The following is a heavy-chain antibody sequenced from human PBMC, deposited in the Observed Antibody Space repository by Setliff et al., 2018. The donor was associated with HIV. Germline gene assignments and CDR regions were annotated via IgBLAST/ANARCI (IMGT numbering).Heavy chain of an antibody. D-gene: IGHD3-10*01. CDR3: ARGGDRMQIWSRFPFDI. J-gene: IGHJ3*02. CDR1: GYTFTSYA. V-gene: IGHV7-4-1*02. Sequence: ASVKVSCKASGYTFTSYAMNWVRQAPGQGLEWMGWINTNTGNPTYAQGFTGRFVFSLDTSVSTAYLQISSLKAEDTAVYYCARGGDRMQIWSRFPFDIWGQGTMVTVSS. CDR2: INTNTGNP.